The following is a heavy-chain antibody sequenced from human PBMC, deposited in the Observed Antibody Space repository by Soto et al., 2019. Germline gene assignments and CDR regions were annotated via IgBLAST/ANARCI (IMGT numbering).Heavy chain of an antibody. J-gene: IGHJ4*02. Sequence: QVQLVQSGAEVKKPGASVKVSCKASGYTFTSYGITWARQAPGQGLERMGWISAYNGNTNYAQKLKGRVTMTTYTSTSTAYVEVRRVRSDDTAVYYCAGTGSRPQDFDFWGQGTLVTVSS. D-gene: IGHD2-15*01. CDR2: ISAYNGNT. V-gene: IGHV1-18*01. CDR1: GYTFTSYG. CDR3: AGTGSRPQDFDF.